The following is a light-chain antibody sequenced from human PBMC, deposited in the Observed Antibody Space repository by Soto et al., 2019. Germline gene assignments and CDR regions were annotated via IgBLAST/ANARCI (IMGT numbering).Light chain of an antibody. J-gene: IGLJ2*01. CDR1: SSNIGSNY. CDR3: AAWDDSLSGHVV. Sequence: QPVLTQPPSASGTPGQRVTISCSGSSSNIGSNYVYWYQQLPGTAPKLLIYSNNQRPSGVPDRFSGSTSGASASLAISGLRSEDEADYYCAAWDDSLSGHVVFGGGTQLTVL. CDR2: SNN. V-gene: IGLV1-47*02.